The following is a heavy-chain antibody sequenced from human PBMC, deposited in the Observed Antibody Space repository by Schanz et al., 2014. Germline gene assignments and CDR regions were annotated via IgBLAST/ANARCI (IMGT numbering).Heavy chain of an antibody. V-gene: IGHV1-69*02. CDR1: GDTFTKYN. J-gene: IGHJ6*02. Sequence: QVQLVQSGPEVKKPGSSVTVSCQAFGDTFTKYNIMWVRQVPGQGHEWLGRIMPLRGIGNNAWKFQDRLTITADKSRNITYMELSSRGAEDTAVYCCTRIRRADPYGFDVWGQGTTVTVS. D-gene: IGHD6-19*01. CDR3: TRIRRADPYGFDV. CDR2: IMPLRGIG.